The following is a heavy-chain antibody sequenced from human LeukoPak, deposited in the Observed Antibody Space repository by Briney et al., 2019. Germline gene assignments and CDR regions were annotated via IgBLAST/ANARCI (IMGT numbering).Heavy chain of an antibody. CDR2: ITNSGSTK. J-gene: IGHJ4*02. CDR3: VRDDGGNSWDY. CDR1: GFTFNSYE. Sequence: PGGSLRLSCAAFGFTFNSYEMNWVRQAPGKGLEWVSYITNSGSTKYYADSAKGRFTISRDNAKNSLYLQMSSLRAEDTAVYYCVRDDGGNSWDYWGQGALVTVSS. D-gene: IGHD4-23*01. V-gene: IGHV3-48*03.